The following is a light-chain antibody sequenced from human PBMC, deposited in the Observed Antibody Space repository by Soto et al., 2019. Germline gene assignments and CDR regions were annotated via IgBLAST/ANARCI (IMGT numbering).Light chain of an antibody. CDR3: AAWDDSLSAWV. CDR2: KNN. J-gene: IGLJ7*01. CDR1: SYNVGKNL. V-gene: IGLV1-47*01. Sequence: QPVLTQPPSASGTPGQRVTISCSGGSYNVGKNLVYWYQQRPGTAPKLIIFKNNQRPSGVPDRFSCSNSGSSASLAISGLRSEDEADYFCAAWDDSLSAWVFGGGTQRTVL.